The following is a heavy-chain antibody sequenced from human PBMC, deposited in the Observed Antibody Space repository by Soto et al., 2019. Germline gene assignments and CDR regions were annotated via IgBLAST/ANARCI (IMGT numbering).Heavy chain of an antibody. Sequence: ASVKVSCKASGYTFTSYGISWVRQAPGQGLEWMGWISAYNGNTNYAQKLQGRVTMTTDTSTSTAYMELRSLRSDDTAVYYCARVDIVVVVAAKGEAFDIWGQRTMVTVSS. D-gene: IGHD2-15*01. V-gene: IGHV1-18*04. CDR2: ISAYNGNT. CDR1: GYTFTSYG. CDR3: ARVDIVVVVAAKGEAFDI. J-gene: IGHJ3*02.